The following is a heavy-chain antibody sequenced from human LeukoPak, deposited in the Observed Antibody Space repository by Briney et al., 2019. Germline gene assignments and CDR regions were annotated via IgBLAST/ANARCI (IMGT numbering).Heavy chain of an antibody. Sequence: SETLSLTCAVYGGSFSDYYWSWIRQPPGKGLEWIGEINHSGSTNYNPSLKSRVTISVDTSKNQFSLKLSSVTAADTAVHYCARGVIAAAEHFDYWGQGTLVTVSS. CDR1: GGSFSDYY. CDR3: ARGVIAAAEHFDY. V-gene: IGHV4-34*01. D-gene: IGHD6-13*01. CDR2: INHSGST. J-gene: IGHJ4*02.